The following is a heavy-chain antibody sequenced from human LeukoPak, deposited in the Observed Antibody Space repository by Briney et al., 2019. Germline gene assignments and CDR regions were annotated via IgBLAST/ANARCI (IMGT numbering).Heavy chain of an antibody. Sequence: PGGSLRLSCAASGITFRSYWMNWVRQAPGKGLEWVASINQDGSGKNYVDSVKGRFTVSGDNAKKYLQMNSLRAEDTAIYYCAMNWNVPPRDYWGQGTLVTVSS. CDR3: AMNWNVPPRDY. J-gene: IGHJ4*02. CDR2: INQDGSGK. V-gene: IGHV3-7*01. CDR1: GITFRSYW. D-gene: IGHD1-1*01.